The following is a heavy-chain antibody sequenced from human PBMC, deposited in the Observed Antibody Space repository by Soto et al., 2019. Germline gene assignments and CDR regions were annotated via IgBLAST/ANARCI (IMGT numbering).Heavy chain of an antibody. CDR1: GFTFSSYS. D-gene: IGHD4-17*01. CDR3: ARYDYGNYGGTFDI. CDR2: ISTTSTPI. V-gene: IGHV3-48*01. Sequence: EVQLVESGGDLVQPGGSLRLSCAASGFTFSSYSMNWVRQAPGKGLEWVSFISTTSTPIYYADSVKGRFPISRDNVKNKLYLQMNSLRGDDTAVYYCARYDYGNYGGTFDIWGQGTVVTVSS. J-gene: IGHJ3*02.